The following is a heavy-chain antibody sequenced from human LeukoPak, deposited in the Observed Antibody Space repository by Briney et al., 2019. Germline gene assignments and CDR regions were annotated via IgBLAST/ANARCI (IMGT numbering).Heavy chain of an antibody. J-gene: IGHJ6*04. CDR2: TSYDGSNK. CDR1: GFTFSSYA. Sequence: GRSLRLSCAASGFTFSSYAMHWVRQAPGKGLERVAVTSYDGSNKYYADSVKGRFTISRDNSKNTLYLQMNSLRAEDTAVYYCAKDQDIVVVPAAIGYGMDVWGKGTTVTVSS. D-gene: IGHD2-2*01. V-gene: IGHV3-30*04. CDR3: AKDQDIVVVPAAIGYGMDV.